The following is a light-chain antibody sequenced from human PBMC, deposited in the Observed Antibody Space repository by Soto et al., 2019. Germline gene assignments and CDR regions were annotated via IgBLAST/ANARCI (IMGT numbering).Light chain of an antibody. CDR2: RAS. J-gene: IGKJ4*01. V-gene: IGKV3-15*01. Sequence: EIVMTQSPATLSVSPGERATLSCRASQSVSSNLAWYQQKPGQAPRLLISRASIRATGIPARFSASGSGTEFTLTISSLQSEDFAVYYCQQYNSWPVFGGGTMVEIK. CDR3: QQYNSWPV. CDR1: QSVSSN.